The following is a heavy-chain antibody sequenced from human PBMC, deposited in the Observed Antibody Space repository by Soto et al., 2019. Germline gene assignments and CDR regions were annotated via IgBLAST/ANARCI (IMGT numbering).Heavy chain of an antibody. D-gene: IGHD3-10*01. CDR3: ARVTGFYGSGEIAY. J-gene: IGHJ4*02. V-gene: IGHV3-30-3*01. CDR1: GFTFTGFA. CDR2: TSFDGSNE. Sequence: QVQLVESGGGVVQPGRSLRLSCAASGFTFTGFAMYWVRQAPGKGLEWVAVTSFDGSNEYYADFVEGRFTISRDNSKNTLYLQMNSLRPEDTAVYYCARVTGFYGSGEIAYWGQGTLVTVSS.